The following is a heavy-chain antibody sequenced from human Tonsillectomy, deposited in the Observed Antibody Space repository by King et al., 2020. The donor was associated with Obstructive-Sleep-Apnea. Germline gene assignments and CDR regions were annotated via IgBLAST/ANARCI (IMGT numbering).Heavy chain of an antibody. CDR3: AREAGTTTLFDY. CDR2: IYYSGST. V-gene: IGHV4-30-4*01. J-gene: IGHJ4*02. D-gene: IGHD1-1*01. CDR1: GGSISSGDYY. Sequence: VQLQESGPGLVKPSQTLSLTCTVSGGSISSGDYYWSWIRQPPGKGLEWIGYIYYSGSTYYNPSLKSRVTISVDTSKNQSSLKLSSVTAAATAWYYRAREAGTTTLFDYWGQGTLVTVSS.